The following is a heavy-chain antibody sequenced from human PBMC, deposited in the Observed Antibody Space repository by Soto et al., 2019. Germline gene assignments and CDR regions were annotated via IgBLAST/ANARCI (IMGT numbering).Heavy chain of an antibody. V-gene: IGHV1-69*01. CDR2: VIPLFDTA. CDR3: ATGGHNDGYNFYHGMDV. J-gene: IGHJ6*02. CDR1: GGIFTNNA. D-gene: IGHD5-18*01. Sequence: QVQVVQSGAEVKKPGSSVKVSCKVSGGIFTNNAISWVRHAPGQGLEWLGGVIPLFDTAYYAQIFRGRLRISADGATTTAYMELSGLTSAGTAVYFCATGGHNDGYNFYHGMDVWGQGTTVTVS.